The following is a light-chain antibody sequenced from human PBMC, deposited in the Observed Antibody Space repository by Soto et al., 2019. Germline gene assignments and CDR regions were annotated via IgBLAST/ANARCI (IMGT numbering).Light chain of an antibody. CDR1: QTFGSTY. CDR3: QQFGTSPLHT. V-gene: IGKV3-20*01. J-gene: IGKJ2*01. CDR2: GAS. Sequence: ESVLTQSQGTLSLSPGERVTLSCRASQTFGSTYLAWYQQRPGQSPRLLIYGASRRASGIPDRFRGSGSGTDFTLTISRLEPEDFAVYYCQQFGTSPLHTFGQGTKVDIK.